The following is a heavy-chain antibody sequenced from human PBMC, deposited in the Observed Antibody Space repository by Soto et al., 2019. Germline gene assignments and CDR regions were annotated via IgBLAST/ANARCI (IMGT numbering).Heavy chain of an antibody. J-gene: IGHJ2*01. Sequence: QVQLQESGPGLVKPSQTLSLTCTVSGGSISSGGYYWSWSRQHPGKGLEWSGYIYYTGSTYYKPSLWSRVTTSVDTSRNQCSLKLSAVTAADTAVYYCARGAYSNPDLWYFDLWGRGTLVTVST. CDR3: ARGAYSNPDLWYFDL. CDR1: GGSISSGGYY. V-gene: IGHV4-31*03. D-gene: IGHD1-26*01. CDR2: IYYTGST.